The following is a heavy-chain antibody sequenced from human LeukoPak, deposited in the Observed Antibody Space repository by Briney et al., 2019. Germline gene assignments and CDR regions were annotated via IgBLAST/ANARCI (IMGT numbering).Heavy chain of an antibody. Sequence: SQTLSLTCFVSGDSINTGGYYWSWIRQHPGKGLEWIGYIYYSGSTFYNPSLKSRVTISIDTSKNHFSLKMSSVTAADTAVYYCARDRGDYGDYHGLWFDPWGQGTLVTVSS. CDR3: ARDRGDYGDYHGLWFDP. J-gene: IGHJ5*02. D-gene: IGHD4-17*01. CDR1: GDSINTGGYY. V-gene: IGHV4-31*03. CDR2: IYYSGST.